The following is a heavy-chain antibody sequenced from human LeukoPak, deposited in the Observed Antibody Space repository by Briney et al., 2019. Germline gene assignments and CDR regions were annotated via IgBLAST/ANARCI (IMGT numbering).Heavy chain of an antibody. D-gene: IGHD1-26*01. Sequence: GGSLRLSCAASGFTFSSYTMVWVRQAPGKGPEWVSGISGSGGSTYYADSVKGRFTISRDDSKNTLYLQMNSLRAEDTAVYYCAKDLGRYRNNYFDYWGQGTLVTVSS. V-gene: IGHV3-23*01. CDR2: ISGSGGST. CDR1: GFTFSSYT. CDR3: AKDLGRYRNNYFDY. J-gene: IGHJ4*02.